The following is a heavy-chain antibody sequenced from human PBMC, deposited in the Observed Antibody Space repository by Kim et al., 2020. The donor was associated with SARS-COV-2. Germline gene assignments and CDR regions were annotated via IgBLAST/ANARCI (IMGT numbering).Heavy chain of an antibody. D-gene: IGHD5-12*01. V-gene: IGHV3-13*01. CDR1: GFSFSRSD. CDR3: ARGYYGYRGIDH. CDR2: IGIAGDT. J-gene: IGHJ4*02. Sequence: GGSLRLSCAASGFSFSRSDMHWVRQPTGKGLEWVSSIGIAGDTYYPASEKGRFTISRENAENSLFLQMNSLRDGDTAVYYCARGYYGYRGIDHWGQGILVTVSS.